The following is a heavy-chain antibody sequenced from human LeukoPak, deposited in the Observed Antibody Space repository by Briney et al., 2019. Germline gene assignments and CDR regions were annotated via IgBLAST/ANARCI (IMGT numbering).Heavy chain of an antibody. Sequence: PGGSLRLSCTASGFTFGDYAMSWVRQAPGKGLEWVGFIRSKAYGGTTEYAASVKGRFTISRDYSKSIAYLQMNSLKTEDTAVYYCTRVVGYCSGGSCYSAAFDIWGQGTMVTVSS. J-gene: IGHJ3*02. CDR3: TRVVGYCSGGSCYSAAFDI. CDR2: IRSKAYGGTT. D-gene: IGHD2-15*01. CDR1: GFTFGDYA. V-gene: IGHV3-49*04.